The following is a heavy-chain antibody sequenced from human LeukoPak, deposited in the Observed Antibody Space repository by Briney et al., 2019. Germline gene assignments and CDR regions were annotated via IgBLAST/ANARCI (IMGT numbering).Heavy chain of an antibody. V-gene: IGHV3-30*04. D-gene: IGHD6-13*01. CDR3: ARNLGSSWDSSLDS. CDR2: ISYDGSVE. J-gene: IGHJ4*02. Sequence: GGSLRLSCAASGFTFSNYAMHWVRQAPGKGLEWVALISYDGSVEKNAASVKGRFTISRDNSKNTLYLQMNSLRTEDTAVYYCARNLGSSWDSSLDSWGQGTLVPVSS. CDR1: GFTFSNYA.